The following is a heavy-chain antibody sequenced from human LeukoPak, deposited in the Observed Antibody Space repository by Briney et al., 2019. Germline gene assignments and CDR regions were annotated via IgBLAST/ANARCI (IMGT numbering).Heavy chain of an antibody. CDR3: ARDPTIVVVPAARDGWFDP. CDR1: GGTFSSYA. J-gene: IGHJ5*02. V-gene: IGHV1-69*04. CDR2: IIPILGIA. Sequence: ASVKVSCKASGGTFSSYAISWVRQAPGQGLEWMGRIIPILGIANYAQKFQGRVTMTTDTSTSTAYMELRSLRSDDTAVYYCARDPTIVVVPAARDGWFDPWGQGTLVTVSS. D-gene: IGHD2-2*01.